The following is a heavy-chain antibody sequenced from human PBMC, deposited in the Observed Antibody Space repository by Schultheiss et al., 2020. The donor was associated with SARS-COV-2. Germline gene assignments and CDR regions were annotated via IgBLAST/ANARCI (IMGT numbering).Heavy chain of an antibody. J-gene: IGHJ5*02. CDR2: ISAYNGNT. Sequence: GGSLRLSCKGSGYSFTSYGISWVRQAPGQGLEWMGWISAYNGNTNYAQNLQGRVTMTTDTSTSTAYMELRSLRSDDTAVYYCARHPWTDRSGPWGQGTLVTVSS. CDR1: GYSFTSYG. D-gene: IGHD6-19*01. CDR3: ARHPWTDRSGP. V-gene: IGHV1-18*01.